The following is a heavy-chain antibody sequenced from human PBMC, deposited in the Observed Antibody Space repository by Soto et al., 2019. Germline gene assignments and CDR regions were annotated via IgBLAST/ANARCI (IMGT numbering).Heavy chain of an antibody. CDR3: ARVTIVCQHTNCFDP. CDR2: MNSNSGNT. J-gene: IGHJ5*02. Sequence: QVQLVQSGAEVKKPGASVKVSCKASGYTFTSYDINWVRQATGQGLEWMGWMNSNSGNTGYAQKFQGRVTMTRDTSISTAYMQLSSLTSEDTAVYYCARVTIVCQHTNCFDPWGQGTLVTVSS. V-gene: IGHV1-8*01. D-gene: IGHD2-15*01. CDR1: GYTFTSYD.